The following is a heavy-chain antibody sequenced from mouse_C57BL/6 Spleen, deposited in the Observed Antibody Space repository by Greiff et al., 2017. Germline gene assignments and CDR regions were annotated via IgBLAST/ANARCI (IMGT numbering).Heavy chain of an antibody. CDR1: GYTFTGYW. V-gene: IGHV1-9*01. CDR2: ILPGGGST. J-gene: IGHJ4*01. CDR3: ARRSSYSYYAMDY. Sequence: VQLQQSGAELMKPGASVKLSCKATGYTFTGYWIEWVQPRPGHGLEWIGEILPGGGSTNYNEKFTGKATFTADTSSNTAYMQLSSLTTEDSAIYYCARRSSYSYYAMDYWGQGTSVTVAS. D-gene: IGHD1-1*01.